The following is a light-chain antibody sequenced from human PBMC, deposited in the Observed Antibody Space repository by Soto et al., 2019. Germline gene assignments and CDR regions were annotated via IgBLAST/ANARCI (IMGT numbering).Light chain of an antibody. CDR3: MQSIELPWT. Sequence: DIVMTQSPLSLSVTPGQPASTSCKSSQSLLHSDGKTYLYWYLQKAGQPPQLLIYEVSNRFLGVPDRFGGSGSGTDFTLKISRMEAEDVGVYYCMQSIELPWTFGQGTRVEIK. J-gene: IGKJ1*01. CDR2: EVS. CDR1: QSLLHSDGKTY. V-gene: IGKV2D-29*01.